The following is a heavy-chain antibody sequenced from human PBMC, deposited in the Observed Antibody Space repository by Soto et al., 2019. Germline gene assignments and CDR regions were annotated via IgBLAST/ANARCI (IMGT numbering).Heavy chain of an antibody. CDR3: ATILTAMTPGEHYYDGFDV. D-gene: IGHD2-15*01. CDR1: GFSVSSSY. Sequence: EVQLVESGGGLVQPGGSLRLSCAASGFSVSSSYMNWVRQAPGKGLEWVSVIDSGGSTDHADSVKGRFTISTDNSKNTVFLKRDGLRAEDTAVYYCATILTAMTPGEHYYDGFDVWGQGTTVTVSS. J-gene: IGHJ6*02. CDR2: IDSGGST. V-gene: IGHV3-66*01.